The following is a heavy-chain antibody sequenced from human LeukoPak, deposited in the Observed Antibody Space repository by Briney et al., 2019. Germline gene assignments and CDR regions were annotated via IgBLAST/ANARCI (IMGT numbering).Heavy chain of an antibody. V-gene: IGHV4-59*08. CDR2: IYYSGST. CDR3: ARHIVATIDAFDI. D-gene: IGHD5-12*01. CDR1: GGSISSYY. J-gene: IGHJ3*02. Sequence: SETLSLTCTVSGGSISSYYWSWIRQPPGKGLEWIGYIYYSGSTNYNPSLKSRVTTSVDTSKNQFSLKLSSVTAADTAVYYCARHIVATIDAFDIWGQGTMVTVSS.